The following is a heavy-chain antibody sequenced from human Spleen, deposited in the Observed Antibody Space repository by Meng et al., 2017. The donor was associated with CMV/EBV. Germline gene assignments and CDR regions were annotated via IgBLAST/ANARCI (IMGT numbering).Heavy chain of an antibody. V-gene: IGHV3-66*02. CDR3: ARERSGYFDY. J-gene: IGHJ4*02. CDR1: GFSVRSDY. D-gene: IGHD2-15*01. Sequence: GESLKISCAVSGFSVRSDYMNWVRQAPGKGLEWVSVIYSGGTIHYADSVKGRFTISRDNSKNTLYLQMNSLRAEDTAVYYCARERSGYFDYWGQGTLVTVSS. CDR2: IYSGGTI.